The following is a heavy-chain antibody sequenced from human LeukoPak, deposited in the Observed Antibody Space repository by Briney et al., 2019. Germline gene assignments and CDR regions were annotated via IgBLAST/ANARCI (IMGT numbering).Heavy chain of an antibody. D-gene: IGHD2-15*01. J-gene: IGHJ4*02. CDR1: GYTFTGYY. CDR3: ARAGVVVVAATYFDY. Sequence: ASVKVSCKASGYTFTGYYMHWVRQAPGQGLEWMGWINPNSGGTNNAQKFQGRVTMTRDTSISTAYMELSRLRSDDTAVYYCARAGVVVVAATYFDYWGQGTLVTVSS. V-gene: IGHV1-2*02. CDR2: INPNSGGT.